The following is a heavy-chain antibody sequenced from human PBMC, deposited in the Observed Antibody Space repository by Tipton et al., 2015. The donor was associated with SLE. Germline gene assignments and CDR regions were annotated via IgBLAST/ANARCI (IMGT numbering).Heavy chain of an antibody. J-gene: IGHJ4*02. V-gene: IGHV1-18*01. CDR1: RNTFTTYG. CDR3: ATDARNYGKLDN. D-gene: IGHD4-17*01. CDR2: ISDVSGNP. Sequence: QVQLVQSGAEVKTPGASVKVSCKASRNTFTTYGISWVRQAPGQGLEWLGWISDVSGNPNNAQKFQGRVTMTTDTSTNTAYVEVRSLTSDDTAVYYCATDARNYGKLDNWGQGTLVTVSS.